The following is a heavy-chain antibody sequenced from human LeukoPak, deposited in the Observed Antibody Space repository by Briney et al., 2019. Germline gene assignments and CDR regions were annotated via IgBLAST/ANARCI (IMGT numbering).Heavy chain of an antibody. V-gene: IGHV3-30-3*01. CDR2: ISYDGSNK. J-gene: IGHJ6*02. CDR1: GFTFSSYA. CDR3: ASRSSSGLHYYYGMDV. Sequence: PGGSLRLSCAASGFTFSSYAMHWVRQAPGKGLGWVAVISYDGSNKYYADSVKGRFTISRDNSKNTLYLQMNSLRAEDTAVYYCASRSSSGLHYYYGMDVWGQGTTVIVSS. D-gene: IGHD3-10*01.